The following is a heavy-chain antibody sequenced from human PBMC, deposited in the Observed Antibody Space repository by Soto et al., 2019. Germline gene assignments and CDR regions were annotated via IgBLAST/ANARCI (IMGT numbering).Heavy chain of an antibody. J-gene: IGHJ6*02. CDR1: GFTFSSYS. D-gene: IGHD2-8*02. V-gene: IGHV3-21*01. CDR2: IRSSSSYI. CDR3: AREKSGGRLNYYYGMDV. Sequence: EVQLVESGGGLVKPGGSLRLSCAASGFTFSSYSMNWVRQAPGKGLEWVSSIRSSSSYIYYADSVKGRFTISRDNAKNSLYLQMNSLRAEDTAVYYCAREKSGGRLNYYYGMDVWGQGTTVTVSS.